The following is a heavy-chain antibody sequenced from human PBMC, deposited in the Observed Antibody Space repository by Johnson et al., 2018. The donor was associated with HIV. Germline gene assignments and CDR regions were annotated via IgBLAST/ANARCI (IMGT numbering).Heavy chain of an antibody. V-gene: IGHV3-23*04. CDR2: ISGSGGST. Sequence: VQLVESGGGLVQPGGSLRLSCAASGFTFGNYAMTWVRQAPGKGLEWVSAISGSGGSTYYADSVKGRFTISRDNSKNTLYLQMNSLRAEDTAVYYCAKMSIAVAGTVEAFDIWGQGTMVTVSS. CDR3: AKMSIAVAGTVEAFDI. CDR1: GFTFGNYA. J-gene: IGHJ3*02. D-gene: IGHD6-19*01.